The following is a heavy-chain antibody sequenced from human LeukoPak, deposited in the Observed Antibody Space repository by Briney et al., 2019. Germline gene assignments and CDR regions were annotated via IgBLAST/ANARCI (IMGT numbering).Heavy chain of an antibody. J-gene: IGHJ4*02. CDR1: GFTFSHYW. Sequence: PGGSLRLSCAASGFTFSHYWMHWVRQAPGKGLVWVARISIDGSRPTYADSVKGRFTISRDNAKDTLYLQMNSLRAEDTAVYYCARSLVAQNDYWGQGTLVTVSS. CDR3: ARSLVAQNDY. CDR2: ISIDGSRP. V-gene: IGHV3-74*01. D-gene: IGHD5-12*01.